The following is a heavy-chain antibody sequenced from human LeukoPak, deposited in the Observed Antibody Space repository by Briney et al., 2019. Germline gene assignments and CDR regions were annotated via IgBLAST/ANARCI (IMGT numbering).Heavy chain of an antibody. J-gene: IGHJ6*03. D-gene: IGHD6-13*01. CDR1: GGSFSGYY. Sequence: KTSETLSLTCAVYGGSFSGYYWSWIRQPPGKGLEWIGEINHSGSTNYNPSLKSRVTISVDTSKNQFSLKLSSVTAADTAVYYCARRLSSWHNYYMDVWGKGTTVTVSS. CDR2: INHSGST. CDR3: ARRLSSWHNYYMDV. V-gene: IGHV4-34*01.